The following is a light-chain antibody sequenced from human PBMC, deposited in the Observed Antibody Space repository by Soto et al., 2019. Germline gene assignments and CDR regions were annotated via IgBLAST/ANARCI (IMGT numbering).Light chain of an antibody. CDR2: YIS. CDR1: QSAGKF. J-gene: IGKJ5*01. Sequence: EIVMTQSPANRSLSAGETASLSCRASQSAGKFLAWYQQKPGQAPRLLIYYISTRATGIPARFSGIVSGTEFTITINSLKYEDSAVYDGQQHNQWTITFGQGTRLET. V-gene: IGKV3D-15*01. CDR3: QQHNQWTIT.